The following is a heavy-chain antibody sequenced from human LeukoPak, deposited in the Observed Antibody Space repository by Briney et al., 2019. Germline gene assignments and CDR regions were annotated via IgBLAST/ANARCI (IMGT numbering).Heavy chain of an antibody. V-gene: IGHV1-3*01. CDR1: GYTFTSYA. CDR2: INAGNGNT. Sequence: ASVKVSCKASGYTFTSYAMHWVRQAPGQRLEWMGWINAGNGNTKYSQKFQGRVTITRDTSASTAYMELSSLRSGDTAVYYCARSSTVGNGDFDYWGQGTLVTVS. D-gene: IGHD4-23*01. CDR3: ARSSTVGNGDFDY. J-gene: IGHJ4*02.